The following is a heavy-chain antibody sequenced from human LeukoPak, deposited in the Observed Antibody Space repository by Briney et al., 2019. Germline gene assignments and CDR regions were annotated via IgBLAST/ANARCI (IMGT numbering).Heavy chain of an antibody. J-gene: IGHJ6*03. CDR3: ARQKGQYDFWSGYYPPSYYYYYMDV. Sequence: PSETLSLTCTVSGVSFSSHYWSWIRQPPGKGLEWIGYIYYSGSTNYNPSLKSRVTISVDTSKTQFSLKLSSVTAADTAVYYCARQKGQYDFWSGYYPPSYYYYYMDVWGKGTTVTISS. D-gene: IGHD3-3*01. V-gene: IGHV4-59*11. CDR1: GVSFSSHY. CDR2: IYYSGST.